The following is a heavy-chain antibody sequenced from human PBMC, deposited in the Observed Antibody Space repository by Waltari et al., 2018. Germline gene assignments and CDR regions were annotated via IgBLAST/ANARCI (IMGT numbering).Heavy chain of an antibody. D-gene: IGHD1-26*01. J-gene: IGHJ4*02. CDR3: ARDGGSYRFDY. CDR1: GFIFGTYT. Sequence: DVQLVESGGGLVQPGGSLILSCAASGFIFGTYTLHWVRQAPGKELEYVSVIYHDGGTTYYGNSVKDRFIISRDNSKNTLYLQMGSLRAEDTAVYYCARDGGSYRFDYWGQGTLVTVSS. CDR2: IYHDGGTT. V-gene: IGHV3-64*01.